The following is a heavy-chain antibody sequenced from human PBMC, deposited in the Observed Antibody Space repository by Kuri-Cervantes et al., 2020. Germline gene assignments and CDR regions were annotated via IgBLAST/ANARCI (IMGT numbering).Heavy chain of an antibody. CDR2: IWYDGSNK. CDR3: ARDARFQTYGDYDGGAELDY. V-gene: IGHV3-33*01. D-gene: IGHD4-17*01. CDR1: RFNFRSYG. Sequence: GESLKISCAASRFNFRSYGMHWVRQAPGKGLEWVAVIWYDGSNKYYADSVKGRFTISRDNSKNTLYLQMNSLRAEDTAVYYCARDARFQTYGDYDGGAELDYWGQGTLVTVSS. J-gene: IGHJ4*02.